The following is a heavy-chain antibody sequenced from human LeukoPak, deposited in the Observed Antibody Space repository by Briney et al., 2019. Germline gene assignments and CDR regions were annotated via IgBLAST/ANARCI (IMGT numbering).Heavy chain of an antibody. V-gene: IGHV3-48*01. Sequence: GGSLRLSCAASGFTFSSYAMHWVRQAPGKGLEWVSYISSSSSTIYYVDSVKGRFTISRDNAKNSLYLQMNSLRAEDTAVYYCARGAYYYEDWGQGTLVTVSS. CDR1: GFTFSSYA. CDR2: ISSSSSTI. D-gene: IGHD3-22*01. CDR3: ARGAYYYED. J-gene: IGHJ4*02.